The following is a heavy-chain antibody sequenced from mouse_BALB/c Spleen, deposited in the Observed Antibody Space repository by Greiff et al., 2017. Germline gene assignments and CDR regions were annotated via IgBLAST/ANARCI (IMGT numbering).Heavy chain of an antibody. J-gene: IGHJ4*01. CDR3: ARDMGNYDYYAMDY. CDR1: GFTFTDYY. Sequence: EVKLMESGGGLVQPGGSLRLSCATSGFTFTDYYMSWVRQPPGKALEWLGFIRNKANGYTTEYSASVKGRFTISRDNSQSILYLQMNTLRAEDSATYYCARDMGNYDYYAMDYWGQGTSVTVSS. CDR2: IRNKANGYTT. V-gene: IGHV7-3*02. D-gene: IGHD1-1*02.